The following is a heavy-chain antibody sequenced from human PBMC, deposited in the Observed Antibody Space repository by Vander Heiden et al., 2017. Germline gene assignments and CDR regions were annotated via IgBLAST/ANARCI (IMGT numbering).Heavy chain of an antibody. V-gene: IGHV3-48*02. Sequence: EVQLVESGGGLLQPGGSLRLSCVASGFTFSSYGMNWVRQAPGKGLEWISYISISSSTIYYADSVKGRFTISRDNAKNSLYLQMNSLSDEDTAVYYCARGGYGDGFNRRFDYWGQGTLVTVSS. D-gene: IGHD3-22*01. J-gene: IGHJ4*02. CDR2: ISISSSTI. CDR3: ARGGYGDGFNRRFDY. CDR1: GFTFSSYG.